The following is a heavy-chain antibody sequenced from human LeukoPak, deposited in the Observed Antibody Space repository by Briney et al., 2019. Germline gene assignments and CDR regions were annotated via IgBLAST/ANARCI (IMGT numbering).Heavy chain of an antibody. Sequence: GGSLRLSCAASGFTFSSYGMHWVRQAPGKGLEWVTVISYDGSNKYYADSVKGRFTISRDNSKNTLYLQMSSLRAEDTAVYYCAKLGVATILNAFDIWGQGTMVTVSS. V-gene: IGHV3-30*18. J-gene: IGHJ3*02. D-gene: IGHD5-24*01. CDR3: AKLGVATILNAFDI. CDR1: GFTFSSYG. CDR2: ISYDGSNK.